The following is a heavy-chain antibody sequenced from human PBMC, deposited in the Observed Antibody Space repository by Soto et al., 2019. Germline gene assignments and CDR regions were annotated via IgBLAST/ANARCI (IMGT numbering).Heavy chain of an antibody. J-gene: IGHJ6*02. V-gene: IGHV3-23*01. Sequence: EVQLLESGGGLVQPGGSLRLFCAAPGFTFSSYAMRWVRQAPGEGLEWVSSTSGSGGDVYHAGPVKGRFTISRDNSKNTLYLQMNSLRAEDTGIYYCAKGWLYGAGMGVWGQGTTVTVSS. CDR3: AKGWLYGAGMGV. D-gene: IGHD3-22*01. CDR2: TSGSGGDV. CDR1: GFTFSSYA.